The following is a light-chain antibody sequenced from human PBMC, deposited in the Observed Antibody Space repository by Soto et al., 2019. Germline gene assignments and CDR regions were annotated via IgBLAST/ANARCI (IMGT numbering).Light chain of an antibody. V-gene: IGKV3-20*01. CDR1: QSVTSNY. Sequence: EIVLTQSPATLSLSPGESAALSCRASQSVTSNYLAWYRQKPGQAHRLLISGISSRAAGIPDRFSGSGSGTDFTLTITRLEPEDSALYYCQQYSNSTWTFGQGTRVEI. J-gene: IGKJ1*01. CDR2: GIS. CDR3: QQYSNSTWT.